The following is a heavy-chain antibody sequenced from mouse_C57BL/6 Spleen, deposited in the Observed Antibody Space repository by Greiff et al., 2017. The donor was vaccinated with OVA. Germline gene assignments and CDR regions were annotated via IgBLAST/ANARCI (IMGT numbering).Heavy chain of an antibody. CDR1: GYTFTSYW. J-gene: IGHJ2*01. CDR3: ARGITTVVATGFDY. V-gene: IGHV1-64*01. CDR2: IHPNSGST. D-gene: IGHD1-1*01. Sequence: VQLQQSGAELVKPGASVKLSCKASGYTFTSYWMHWVKQRPGQGLEWIGMIHPNSGSTNYNEKFKSKATLTVDKSSSTAYMQLSSLTSEDSAVYYCARGITTVVATGFDYWGQGTTLTVSS.